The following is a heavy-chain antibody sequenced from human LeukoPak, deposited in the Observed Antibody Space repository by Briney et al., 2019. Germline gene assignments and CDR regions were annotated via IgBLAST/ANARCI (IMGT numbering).Heavy chain of an antibody. J-gene: IGHJ4*02. Sequence: FGPTLVKPTQTLTLTCTFSGFSLSTSGVGVGWIRQPPGKALEWLALIYWDDYKRYSPSLKSRLTITKDTSKNQVVLTMTNMDPVDTATYYCAHRDLRIAAAGMVYWGQGTLVTVSS. CDR3: AHRDLRIAAAGMVY. CDR2: IYWDDYK. D-gene: IGHD6-13*01. CDR1: GFSLSTSGVG. V-gene: IGHV2-5*02.